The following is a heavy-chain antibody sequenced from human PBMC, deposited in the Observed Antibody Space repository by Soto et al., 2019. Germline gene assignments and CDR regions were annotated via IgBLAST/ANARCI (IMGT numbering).Heavy chain of an antibody. Sequence: PRGSLRLSCAASGFTFSSYSMNWVRQAPGKGLEWVATITYEGRSKYYAESVKGRFAISRDNSKSTLNLQMNTLRVNDSAIYYCAKSSGGSSSMGMDYWGQGTLVTVS. D-gene: IGHD2-15*01. CDR2: ITYEGRSK. CDR3: AKSSGGSSSMGMDY. CDR1: GFTFSSYS. J-gene: IGHJ4*02. V-gene: IGHV3-30*18.